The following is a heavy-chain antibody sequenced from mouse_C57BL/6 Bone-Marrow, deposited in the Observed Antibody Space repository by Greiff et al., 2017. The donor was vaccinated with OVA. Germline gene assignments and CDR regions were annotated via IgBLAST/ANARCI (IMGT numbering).Heavy chain of an antibody. CDR3: ARQTTVVAGFYFDD. V-gene: IGHV2-9-1*01. CDR1: GFSLTSYA. Sequence: VQLVESGPGLVAPSQSLSITCTVSGFSLTSYAISWVRQPPGKGLEWLGVIWTGGGTTYNSAPKSRLSISKDNSKSQVFLKMNSLQTDDTARYYCARQTTVVAGFYFDDWGQGTTLTVSS. D-gene: IGHD1-1*01. CDR2: IWTGGGT. J-gene: IGHJ2*01.